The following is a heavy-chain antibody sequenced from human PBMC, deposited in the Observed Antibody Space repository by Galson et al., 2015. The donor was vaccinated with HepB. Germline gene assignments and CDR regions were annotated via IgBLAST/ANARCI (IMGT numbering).Heavy chain of an antibody. CDR3: SKGYGLFDF. J-gene: IGHJ5*01. D-gene: IGHD5-18*01. Sequence: SLRLSCAASGFAFDTHAMSWVRQAPGRGLEWISGISGNGDSTFYADSVKGRFTVSRDNSNNVLYLQMNSRRGEDAGLYFCSKGYGLFDFWGQGILVTVSS. CDR1: GFAFDTHA. V-gene: IGHV3-23*01. CDR2: ISGNGDST.